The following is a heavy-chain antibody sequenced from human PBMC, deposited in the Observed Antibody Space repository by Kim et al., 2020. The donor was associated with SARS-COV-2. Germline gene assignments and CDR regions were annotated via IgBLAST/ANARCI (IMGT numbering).Heavy chain of an antibody. CDR2: IIPIFGTA. CDR3: ARDPNYYDSSGYSMGTYYYYYGMDV. V-gene: IGHV1-69*13. D-gene: IGHD3-22*01. CDR1: GGTFSSYA. J-gene: IGHJ6*02. Sequence: SVNVSCKASGGTFSSYAISWVRQAPGQGLEWMGGIIPIFGTANYAQKFQGRVTITADESTSTAYMELSSLRSEDTAVYYCARDPNYYDSSGYSMGTYYYYYGMDVWCQGTTVTVSS.